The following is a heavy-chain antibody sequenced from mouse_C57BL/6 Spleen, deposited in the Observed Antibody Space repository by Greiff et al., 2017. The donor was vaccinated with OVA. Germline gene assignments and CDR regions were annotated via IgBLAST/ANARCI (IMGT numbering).Heavy chain of an antibody. CDR2: ISYDGSN. D-gene: IGHD2-4*01. J-gene: IGHJ2*01. CDR1: GYSITSGYY. V-gene: IGHV3-6*01. CDR3: ARYDYDGVSDY. Sequence: DVKLQESGPGLVKPSQSLSLTCSVTGYSITSGYYWNWIRQFPGNKLEWMGYISYDGSNNYNPSLKNRISITRDTSKNQFFLKLNSVTTEDTATYYCARYDYDGVSDYWGQGTTLTVSS.